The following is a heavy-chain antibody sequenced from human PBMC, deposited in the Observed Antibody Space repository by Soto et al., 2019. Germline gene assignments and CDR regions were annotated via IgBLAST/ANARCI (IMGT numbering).Heavy chain of an antibody. Sequence: GGSLRLSCAASGFTFSSYSMNWVRQAPGKGLEWVSSISSSSSYIYYADSVKGRFTISRDNAKNSLYLQMNSLRAEDTAVYYCARSITMVRGVAYWGQGTLVTVSS. V-gene: IGHV3-21*01. D-gene: IGHD3-10*01. CDR1: GFTFSSYS. CDR2: ISSSSSYI. CDR3: ARSITMVRGVAY. J-gene: IGHJ4*02.